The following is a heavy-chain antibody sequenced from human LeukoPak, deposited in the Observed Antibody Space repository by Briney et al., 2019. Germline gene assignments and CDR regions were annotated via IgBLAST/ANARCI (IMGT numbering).Heavy chain of an antibody. V-gene: IGHV6-1*01. J-gene: IGHJ4*02. CDR1: GDSVSSNSAV. D-gene: IGHD6-19*01. CDR2: AYYMSKWHN. Sequence: SQTLSLTCAISGDSVSSNSAVWNWIRQSPSRGLEWLGRAYYMSKWHNDYAVSVKSRITINPDTSKNQFSLQLNSVTPEDTAVYYCARGWEYSGGWYYFDYWGQGTLVTVSP. CDR3: ARGWEYSGGWYYFDY.